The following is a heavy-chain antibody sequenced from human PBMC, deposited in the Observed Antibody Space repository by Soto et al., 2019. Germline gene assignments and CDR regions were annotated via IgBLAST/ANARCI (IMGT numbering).Heavy chain of an antibody. J-gene: IGHJ4*02. Sequence: QVQLVQSGAEVKKPGSSVKVSCKASGGTFSSYAISWVRQAPGQGLEWMGGIIPIFGTANYAQKFQGRVTITADDSTSTADMELSSLRSEDTAVYYCARERSRTYCGGDCPIDYWGQGTLVTVSS. CDR1: GGTFSSYA. CDR2: IIPIFGTA. D-gene: IGHD2-21*02. CDR3: ARERSRTYCGGDCPIDY. V-gene: IGHV1-69*01.